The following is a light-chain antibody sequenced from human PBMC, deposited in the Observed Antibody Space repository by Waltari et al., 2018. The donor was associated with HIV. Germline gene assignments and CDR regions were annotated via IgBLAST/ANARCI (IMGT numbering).Light chain of an antibody. CDR2: DAS. V-gene: IGKV3-11*01. CDR1: QSVSSY. Sequence: EIVLTQSPATLSVSPGERAALSCRASQSVSSYIAWYQQKPGQAPRLLIKDASNRATGIAAMFTGSGSGTDFTLTISSLEPEDFAVYYCQQRSNWRTVGQGTKLEIK. J-gene: IGKJ2*01. CDR3: QQRSNWRT.